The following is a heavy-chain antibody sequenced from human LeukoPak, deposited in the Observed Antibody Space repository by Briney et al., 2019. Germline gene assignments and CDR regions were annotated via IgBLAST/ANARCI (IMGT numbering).Heavy chain of an antibody. J-gene: IGHJ4*02. CDR1: EFTFSTYS. D-gene: IGHD3-3*01. V-gene: IGHV3-48*01. CDR2: ITGSGTTI. CDR3: AADDFWRRNFFGY. Sequence: PGGSLRLSCAASEFTFSTYSMNWVRQAPGKGLEYISYITGSGTTIYNADSVKGRFTISRDNAKNSLYLQMNSLRAEDTAVYYCAADDFWRRNFFGYCGQGTLVTVSS.